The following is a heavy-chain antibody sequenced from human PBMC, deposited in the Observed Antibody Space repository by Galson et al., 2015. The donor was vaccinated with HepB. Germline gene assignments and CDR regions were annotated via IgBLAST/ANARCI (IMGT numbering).Heavy chain of an antibody. CDR1: GFTFSSYS. J-gene: IGHJ4*02. CDR3: ARVGATNY. D-gene: IGHD1-26*01. Sequence: SLRLSCAASGFTFSSYSMNWVRQAPGKGLEWVSYISSSSTIYYADSVKGRFTISRDNAKNSLYLQMNSLRAEDTAVYYCARVGATNYWGQGTLVTVSS. CDR2: ISSSSTI. V-gene: IGHV3-48*04.